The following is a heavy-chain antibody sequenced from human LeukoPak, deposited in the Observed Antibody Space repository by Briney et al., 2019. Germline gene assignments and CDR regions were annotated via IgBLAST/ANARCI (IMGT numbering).Heavy chain of an antibody. J-gene: IGHJ4*02. V-gene: IGHV4-39*01. CDR3: ARRFLGWGAAGSFDY. D-gene: IGHD7-27*01. Sequence: SETLSLTCTVSGGXISSSSYYWGWIRQPPGRGLEWLGSIYYSGSTYYNPSLKSRVTISVDTSKNQFPLKVSSVTAADTAVYYCARRFLGWGAAGSFDYWGQGTLVTVSS. CDR2: IYYSGST. CDR1: GGXISSSSYY.